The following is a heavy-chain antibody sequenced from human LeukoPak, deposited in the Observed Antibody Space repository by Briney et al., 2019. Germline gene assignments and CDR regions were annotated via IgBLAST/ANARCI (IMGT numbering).Heavy chain of an antibody. J-gene: IGHJ4*02. CDR2: MYYRGNT. V-gene: IGHV4-59*12. Sequence: SETLSLTCTVSGGSISSYYWSWIRQPPGKGLEWIGYMYYRGNTNYNPSLKSRVTMSVDTSKNQFSLKLSSVTAADTAVYYCARVGPETAFDYWGQGTLVTVSS. CDR3: ARVGPETAFDY. CDR1: GGSISSYY. D-gene: IGHD1-14*01.